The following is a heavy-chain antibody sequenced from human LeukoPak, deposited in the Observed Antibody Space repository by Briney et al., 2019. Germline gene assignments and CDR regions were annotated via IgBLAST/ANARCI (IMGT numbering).Heavy chain of an antibody. Sequence: GGSLRLSCAASGFTFSSYWMSWVRQAPGKGLEWVANIKQDGSAKYYADSVKGRFTISRDNAKNSLYLQMNSLRAEDTAVYYCARDKNAVTTSTAFDYWGQGTLVTVSS. CDR2: IKQDGSAK. V-gene: IGHV3-7*01. J-gene: IGHJ4*02. D-gene: IGHD4-17*01. CDR3: ARDKNAVTTSTAFDY. CDR1: GFTFSSYW.